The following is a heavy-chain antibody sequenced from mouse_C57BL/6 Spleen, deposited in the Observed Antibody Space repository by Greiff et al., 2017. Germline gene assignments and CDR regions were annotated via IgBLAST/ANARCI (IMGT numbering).Heavy chain of an antibody. J-gene: IGHJ2*01. CDR2: ISDGGSYT. V-gene: IGHV5-4*01. D-gene: IGHD2-1*01. CDR3: ARGLIYYGNYDYFDD. Sequence: EVQLVESGGGLVKPGGSLKLSCAASGFTFSSYAMSWVRQTPEKRLEWVATISDGGSYTYYPDNVKGRFTIARDNAKNNLYLQMSHLKAEDTAMYYGARGLIYYGNYDYFDDWGQGTTLTVSS. CDR1: GFTFSSYA.